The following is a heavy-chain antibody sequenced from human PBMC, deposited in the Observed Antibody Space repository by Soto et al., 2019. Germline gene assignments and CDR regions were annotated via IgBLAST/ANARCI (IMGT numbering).Heavy chain of an antibody. Sequence: ASVKVSCKASGGTFSSYAISWVRQAPGQGLEWMGGIIPIFGTANYAQKFQGRVTITADESTSTAYMELSSLRSEDTAVYYCARAGRSDPGADIVVVPAAMLFNYYYYGMDVWGQGTTVTV. CDR2: IIPIFGTA. D-gene: IGHD2-2*01. CDR3: ARAGRSDPGADIVVVPAAMLFNYYYYGMDV. J-gene: IGHJ6*02. V-gene: IGHV1-69*13. CDR1: GGTFSSYA.